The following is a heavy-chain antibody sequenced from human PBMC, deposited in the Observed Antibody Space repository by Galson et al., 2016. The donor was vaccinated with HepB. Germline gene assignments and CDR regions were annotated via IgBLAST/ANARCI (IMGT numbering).Heavy chain of an antibody. V-gene: IGHV1-3*01. CDR1: GYTFSSYA. CDR2: INAGNGKT. J-gene: IGHJ4*02. D-gene: IGHD6-19*01. CDR3: ARDLRGGYSSA. Sequence: SVKVSCKASGYTFSSYAMHWVRQAPGQRLEWMGWINAGNGKTKYSQKFQGRVTITRDTSASTAYMELSSLRSEDTAVYYCARDLRGGYSSAWGQGTLVTVSS.